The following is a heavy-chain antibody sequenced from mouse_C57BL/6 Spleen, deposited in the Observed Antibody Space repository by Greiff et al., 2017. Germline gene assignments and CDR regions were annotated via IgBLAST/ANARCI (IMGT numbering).Heavy chain of an antibody. CDR1: GYTFTSYD. CDR2: IYPRDGST. J-gene: IGHJ4*01. V-gene: IGHV1-85*01. Sequence: QVQLQQSGPELVKPGASVKLSCKASGYTFTSYDINWVKQRPGQGLAWIGWIYPRDGSTKYNEKFKGKATLTVDTSSSTAYMGLHSLTSEDSAVYFCARRALPPPYYAMDYWGQGTSVTVSS. CDR3: ARRALPPPYYAMDY. D-gene: IGHD5-1*01.